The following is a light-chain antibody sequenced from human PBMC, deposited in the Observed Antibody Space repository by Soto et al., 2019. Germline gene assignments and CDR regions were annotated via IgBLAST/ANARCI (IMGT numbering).Light chain of an antibody. V-gene: IGLV1-40*01. CDR1: SSNIGAGYD. Sequence: QSVLTQPPSVSGAPGQRVSISCTGSSSNIGAGYDVHWYQHLPGTAPKLLIYANNNRPSGVPDRFSGSKSGNTASLTVSGLQAEDEADYYCSSYAGINIYVFGGGTRSPS. CDR2: ANN. J-gene: IGLJ1*01. CDR3: SSYAGINIYV.